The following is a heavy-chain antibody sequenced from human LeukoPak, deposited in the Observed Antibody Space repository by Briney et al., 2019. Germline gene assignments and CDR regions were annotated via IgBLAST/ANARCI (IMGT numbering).Heavy chain of an antibody. D-gene: IGHD6-13*01. CDR1: GFTFSSYW. CDR3: ARALSIAAAGREPI. Sequence: GGSLRLSCAASGFTFSSYWMSWVRQAPGKGLEWVANIKQDGSEKYYVDSVKGRFTISRDNAKNSLYLQMNSLRAEDTAVYYCARALSIAAAGREPIWGQGTMVTVSS. J-gene: IGHJ3*02. CDR2: IKQDGSEK. V-gene: IGHV3-7*01.